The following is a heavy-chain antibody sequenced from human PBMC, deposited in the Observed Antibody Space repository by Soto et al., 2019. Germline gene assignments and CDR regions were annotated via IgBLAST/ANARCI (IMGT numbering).Heavy chain of an antibody. J-gene: IGHJ6*02. CDR2: IYYSGST. CDR3: ARDLQSYDILTGYRYGMDV. Sequence: SETLSLTCTVSGGTISSYYWSWIRQPPGKGLEWIGYIYYSGSTNYNPSLKSRVTISVDTSKNQFSLKLSSVTAADTAVYYCARDLQSYDILTGYRYGMDVWGQGTTVTVSS. D-gene: IGHD3-9*01. CDR1: GGTISSYY. V-gene: IGHV4-59*01.